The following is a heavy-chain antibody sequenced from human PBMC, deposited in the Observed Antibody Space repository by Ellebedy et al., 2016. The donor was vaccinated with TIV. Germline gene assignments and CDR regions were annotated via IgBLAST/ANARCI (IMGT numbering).Heavy chain of an antibody. J-gene: IGHJ5*02. Sequence: AASVKVSCKASGFTFSRSAVRRAPHPPGHGLERMRPLISMYGHTHYAQKLRGRVTIAEDESTNTAFMELSSLKSEDTAIYYCARGEYRNWFDTWGQGTVVTVSS. CDR1: GFTFSRSA. CDR3: ARGEYRNWFDT. V-gene: IGHV1-69*13. CDR2: LISMYGHT. D-gene: IGHD3-10*01.